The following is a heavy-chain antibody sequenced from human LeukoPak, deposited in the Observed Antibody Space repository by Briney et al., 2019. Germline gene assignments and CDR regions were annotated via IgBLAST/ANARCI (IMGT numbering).Heavy chain of an antibody. V-gene: IGHV4-39*07. J-gene: IGHJ4*02. CDR3: AKDQKQLYDY. D-gene: IGHD6-6*01. Sequence: PSETLSLTCTVSGGTISSSSYYWGWIRQPPGKGLEWIGSIYYSGSTYYNPSLKSRVTISVDTSKNQFSLKLSSVTAADTAVYYCAKDQKQLYDYWGQGTLVTVSS. CDR1: GGTISSSSYY. CDR2: IYYSGST.